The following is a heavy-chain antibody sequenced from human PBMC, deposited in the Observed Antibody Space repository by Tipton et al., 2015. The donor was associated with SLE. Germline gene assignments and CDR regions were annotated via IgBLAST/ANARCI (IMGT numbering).Heavy chain of an antibody. CDR3: ARARRSSSWYNDY. Sequence: LRLSCAASGFTFSSYAMSWIRQPPGKGLEWIGEINHSGSTNYNPSLKSRVTISVDTSKNQFSLKLSSVTAADTAVYYCARARRSSSWYNDYWGQGTLVTVSS. J-gene: IGHJ4*02. D-gene: IGHD6-13*01. CDR2: INHSGST. V-gene: IGHV4-34*01. CDR1: GFTFSSYA.